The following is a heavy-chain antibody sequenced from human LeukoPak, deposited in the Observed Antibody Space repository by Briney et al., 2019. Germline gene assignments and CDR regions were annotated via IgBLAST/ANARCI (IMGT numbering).Heavy chain of an antibody. CDR2: IYYSGST. D-gene: IGHD1-26*01. Sequence: PSETLSLTCTVSGGPISSYYWSWIRQPPGKGLEWIGYIYYSGSTNYNPSLKSRVTISVDTSKNQFSLKLSSVTAADTAVYYCARHGSYVDYFDYWGQGTLVTVSS. CDR3: ARHGSYVDYFDY. J-gene: IGHJ4*02. CDR1: GGPISSYY. V-gene: IGHV4-59*08.